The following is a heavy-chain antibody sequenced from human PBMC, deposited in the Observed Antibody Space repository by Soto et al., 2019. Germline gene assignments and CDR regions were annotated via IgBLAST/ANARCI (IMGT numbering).Heavy chain of an antibody. CDR2: IYSGGST. CDR3: ARDTRGYCSSTSCYQGHAFDI. D-gene: IGHD2-2*01. CDR1: GFTVSSNY. V-gene: IGHV3-53*04. J-gene: IGHJ3*02. Sequence: PVGSLRLSCAASGFTVSSNYMSWVRQAPGKVLEWVSVIYSGGSTYYADSVKGRFTISRHNSKNTLYLQMNSLRAEDTAVYYCARDTRGYCSSTSCYQGHAFDIWGQGTMITVSS.